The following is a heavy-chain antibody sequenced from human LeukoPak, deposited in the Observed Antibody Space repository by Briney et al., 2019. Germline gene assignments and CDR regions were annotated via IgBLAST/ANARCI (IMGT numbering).Heavy chain of an antibody. Sequence: AASVKVSFKASGYTFTGYHMHWVRQAPGQGLEWMGRINPNSGDTNYAQKFQGRVTVTRDTSISTAYMELSRLRSDDTAVYYCARDYCSSTSCLFDYWGQGTLVTVSS. D-gene: IGHD2-2*01. CDR1: GYTFTGYH. V-gene: IGHV1-2*06. CDR2: INPNSGDT. J-gene: IGHJ4*02. CDR3: ARDYCSSTSCLFDY.